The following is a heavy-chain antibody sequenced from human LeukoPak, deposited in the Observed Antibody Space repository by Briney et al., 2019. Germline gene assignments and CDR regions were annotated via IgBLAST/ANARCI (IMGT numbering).Heavy chain of an antibody. J-gene: IGHJ4*02. CDR1: GFTFSSYA. V-gene: IGHV3-30*04. Sequence: GRSLRLSCAASGFTFSSYAMHWVRQAPGKGLEWVAVISYDGSNKYYADSVKGRFTISRDNSKNTLYLQMNSLRTEDTAVYYCAKDPGYDFLTGHFDYWGQGTLVTVSS. CDR2: ISYDGSNK. D-gene: IGHD3-9*01. CDR3: AKDPGYDFLTGHFDY.